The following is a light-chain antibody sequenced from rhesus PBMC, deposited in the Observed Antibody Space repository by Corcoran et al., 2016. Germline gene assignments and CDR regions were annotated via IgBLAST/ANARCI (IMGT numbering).Light chain of an antibody. CDR3: SSYAGSNTYV. CDR2: EVS. J-gene: IGLJ6*01. V-gene: IGLV2-32*02. Sequence: QAALTQPRSVSGSPGQSVTISCPGTSSDIGGYNYVSWYQHHPGTAPKLMIYEVSKRPSGVSDRFSGSKSGNTVSLTISGLQAEDEADYYCSSYAGSNTYVFGSGTKLTVL. CDR1: SSDIGGYNY.